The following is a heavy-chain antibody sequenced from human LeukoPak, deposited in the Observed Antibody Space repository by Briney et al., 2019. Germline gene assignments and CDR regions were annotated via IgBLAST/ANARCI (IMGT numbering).Heavy chain of an antibody. CDR1: GGSISSYY. J-gene: IGHJ5*02. CDR2: IYYSGSA. D-gene: IGHD5-12*01. Sequence: PSETLSLTCTLSGGSISSYYWSWIRPPPGKGLEWIGYIYYSGSANYNPSLKSRVTISGDTSKTQLSLKLRSVTAADTAGYYCGIVSVDIVATTHYNWFAPWGQGTLVTVSS. CDR3: GIVSVDIVATTHYNWFAP. V-gene: IGHV4-59*08.